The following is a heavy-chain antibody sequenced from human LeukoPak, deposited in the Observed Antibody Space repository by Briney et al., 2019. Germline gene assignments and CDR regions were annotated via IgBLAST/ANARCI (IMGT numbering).Heavy chain of an antibody. CDR3: ARQAQNYYGSGAIDS. J-gene: IGHJ4*02. Sequence: GESLKISCKGSGYPFAHYWIGWVRQMPGRGLEWMGVIYPSDSDIRVSPSFQGQVTISADMSINTAYLQWTSLKASDTAIYYCARQAQNYYGSGAIDSWGQGSLLTVSS. CDR1: GYPFAHYW. V-gene: IGHV5-51*01. CDR2: IYPSDSDI. D-gene: IGHD3-10*01.